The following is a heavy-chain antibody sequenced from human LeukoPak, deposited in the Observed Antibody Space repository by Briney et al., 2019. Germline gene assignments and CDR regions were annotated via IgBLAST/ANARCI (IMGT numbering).Heavy chain of an antibody. CDR1: GGSFSDYY. J-gene: IGHJ5*02. Sequence: SETLSLTCAVYGGSFSDYYWTWIRQPPGEGLEWIGEINYSGSTVYNPSLKSRVTISVDTSKNQFTLKLSSVTAADTAVYYCARGLGRAWYYYDSSGPWWFDPWGQGTLVTVSS. CDR2: INYSGST. D-gene: IGHD3-22*01. V-gene: IGHV4-34*01. CDR3: ARGLGRAWYYYDSSGPWWFDP.